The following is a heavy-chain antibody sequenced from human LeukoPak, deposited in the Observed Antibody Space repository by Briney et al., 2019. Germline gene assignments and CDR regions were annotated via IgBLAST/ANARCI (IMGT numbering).Heavy chain of an antibody. CDR1: GYRFTSYW. V-gene: IGHV5-10-1*01. CDR2: IDPSDSYT. CDR3: ARRAKSYCSGGSCYLDY. J-gene: IGHJ4*02. Sequence: GEPLKISFQGSGYRFTSYWISWVRPMPGKGLEWMGRIDPSDSYTNYSPSFQGHVTISADKSISTAYLQWSSLKASDTAMYYCARRAKSYCSGGSCYLDYWGQGTLVTVSS. D-gene: IGHD2-15*01.